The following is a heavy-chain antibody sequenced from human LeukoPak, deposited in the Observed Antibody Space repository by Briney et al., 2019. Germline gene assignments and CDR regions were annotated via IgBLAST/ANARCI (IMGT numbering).Heavy chain of an antibody. J-gene: IGHJ4*02. CDR3: ARGDGYNFWEY. D-gene: IGHD5-24*01. V-gene: IGHV4-59*01. CDR1: GGSISSYY. CDR2: IYYSGST. Sequence: SETLSLTCTVSGGSISSYYWSWIRQPPGKGLEWIGYIYYSGSTNYNPSLKSRVTISVDTSKNQFSLKLSSVTAADTAVYHCARGDGYNFWEYWGQGTLVTVSS.